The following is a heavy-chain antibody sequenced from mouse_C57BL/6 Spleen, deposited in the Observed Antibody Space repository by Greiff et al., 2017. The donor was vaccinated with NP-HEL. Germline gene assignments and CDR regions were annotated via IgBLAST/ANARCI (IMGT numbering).Heavy chain of an antibody. V-gene: IGHV1-7*01. D-gene: IGHD4-1*02. J-gene: IGHJ3*01. CDR1: GYTFTSYW. CDR3: SRGPTGSWFAY. CDR2: INPSSGYT. Sequence: VQLQQSGAELAKPGASVKLSCKASGYTFTSYWMHWVKQRPGQGLEWIGYINPSSGYTKYNQKFKDKATFTAAKSSSTAYMQLSSLTYEDSAVYYCSRGPTGSWFAYWGQGTLVTVSA.